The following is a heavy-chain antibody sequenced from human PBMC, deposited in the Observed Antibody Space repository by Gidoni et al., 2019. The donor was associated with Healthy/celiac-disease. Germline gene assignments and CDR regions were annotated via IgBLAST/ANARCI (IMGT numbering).Heavy chain of an antibody. D-gene: IGHD1-1*01. Sequence: HVQLQESGPGLVKPSETLSLTCTVSGGSISSYYWSWILQPPGKGLEWIGYIYYSGSTNYNPSLKSRVTISVDTSKNQFSLKLSSVTAADTAVYYCARGGERRSDGMDVWGKGTTVTVSS. J-gene: IGHJ6*04. CDR2: IYYSGST. CDR3: ARGGERRSDGMDV. CDR1: GGSISSYY. V-gene: IGHV4-59*08.